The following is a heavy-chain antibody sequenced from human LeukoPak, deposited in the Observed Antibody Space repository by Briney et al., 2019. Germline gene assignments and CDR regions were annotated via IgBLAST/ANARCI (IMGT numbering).Heavy chain of an antibody. CDR2: IKQDGSEK. D-gene: IGHD3-22*01. CDR3: ARAKYYYDSSGYYPAYFDY. Sequence: GGSLRLSCAASGFTFSSYWMSWVRQAPGKGLGWVANIKQDGSEKYYVDSVKGRFTISRDNAKNSLYLQMNSLRAEDTAVYYCARAKYYYDSSGYYPAYFDYWGQGTLVTVSS. CDR1: GFTFSSYW. J-gene: IGHJ4*02. V-gene: IGHV3-7*04.